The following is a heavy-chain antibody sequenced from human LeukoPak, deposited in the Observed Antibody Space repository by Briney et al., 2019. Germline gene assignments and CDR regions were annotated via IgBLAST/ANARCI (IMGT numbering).Heavy chain of an antibody. J-gene: IGHJ4*02. D-gene: IGHD3-22*01. V-gene: IGHV3-21*01. CDR1: GFTFSSYS. CDR3: APGYDSSGYYRN. Sequence: GGSLRLSCAASGFTFSSYSMNWVRQAPGKGRGWASSISSSSSYIYYADSVKGRFTISRDNAKNSLYLQMNSLRAEDTAVYYCAPGYDSSGYYRNWGQGTLVTVSS. CDR2: ISSSSSYI.